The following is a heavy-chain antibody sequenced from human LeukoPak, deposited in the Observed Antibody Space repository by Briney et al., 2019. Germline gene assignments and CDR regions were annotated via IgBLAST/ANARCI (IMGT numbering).Heavy chain of an antibody. CDR3: ARSGVPIGEYYYYMDV. D-gene: IGHD3-3*01. Sequence: PGGSLRLSCTVSGFTVSSNYMSWVRQAPGKGLEWVSVIYSGGSTYYADSVKGRFTISRDNSKNTLYLQMNSLRAEDTAVYYCARSGVPIGEYYYYMDVWGKGTTVTISS. V-gene: IGHV3-53*01. CDR1: GFTVSSNY. CDR2: IYSGGST. J-gene: IGHJ6*03.